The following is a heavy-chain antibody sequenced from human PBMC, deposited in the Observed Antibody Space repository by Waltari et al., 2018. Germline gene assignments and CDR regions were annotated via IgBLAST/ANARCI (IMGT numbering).Heavy chain of an antibody. V-gene: IGHV3-53*01. J-gene: IGHJ4*02. D-gene: IGHD3-22*01. CDR2: IYSGGST. CDR3: AGDSSGYYRPFDY. CDR1: GFTVSSNY. Sequence: EVQLVESGGGLIQPGGSLRLSCAASGFTVSSNYMSWVRQAPGKGLEWVSVIYSGGSTYYADSVKGRFTISRDNSKNTLYLQMNSLRAEDTAVYYCAGDSSGYYRPFDYWGQGTLVTVSS.